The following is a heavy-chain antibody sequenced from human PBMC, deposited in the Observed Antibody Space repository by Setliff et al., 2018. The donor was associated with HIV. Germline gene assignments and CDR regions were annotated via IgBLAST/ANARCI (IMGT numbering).Heavy chain of an antibody. CDR2: INPNSGGT. V-gene: IGHV1-2*02. Sequence: ASVKVSCKASGYTFTGYYMHWVRQAPGQGLEWMGWINPNSGGTNYAQKFQGGVTMTRDTSISTAYMELSRLRSDDTAVYYCARVPYLEQLTYYYYYGMDVWGQGTTVTVSS. CDR3: ARVPYLEQLTYYYYYGMDV. J-gene: IGHJ6*02. D-gene: IGHD6-13*01. CDR1: GYTFTGYY.